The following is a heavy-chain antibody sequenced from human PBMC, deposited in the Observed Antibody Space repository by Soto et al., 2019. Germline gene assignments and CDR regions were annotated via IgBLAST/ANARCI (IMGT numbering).Heavy chain of an antibody. CDR3: TRESSAPYYYYAMDA. J-gene: IGHJ6*02. V-gene: IGHV1-18*01. CDR2: INTHNGNT. D-gene: IGHD3-10*01. CDR1: GYTFTTYG. Sequence: ASVKVSCKASGYTFTTYGISWVRQAPGEGLEWLGWINTHNGNTNYAQNLQGRVFMTADTSTNTAYMELRSLRSDDTAIYYCTRESSAPYYYYAMDAWGQGTTVTVSS.